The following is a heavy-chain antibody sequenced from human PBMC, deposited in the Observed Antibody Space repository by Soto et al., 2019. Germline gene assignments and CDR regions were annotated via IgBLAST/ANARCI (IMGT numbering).Heavy chain of an antibody. CDR1: GFTFSSYE. Sequence: PGGSLRLSCAASGFTFSSYEMNWVRQAPGKGLEWVSYISSSGSTIYYADSVKGRSTISRDNAKNSLYLQMNSLRAEDTAVYYCASGYSYGYDYFDYWGQGTLVTVSS. D-gene: IGHD5-18*01. J-gene: IGHJ4*02. V-gene: IGHV3-48*03. CDR2: ISSSGSTI. CDR3: ASGYSYGYDYFDY.